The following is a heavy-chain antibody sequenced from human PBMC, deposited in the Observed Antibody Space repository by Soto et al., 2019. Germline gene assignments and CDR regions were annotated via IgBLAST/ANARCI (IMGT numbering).Heavy chain of an antibody. CDR3: ARWFGEFGIDY. CDR2: ISSSSSYI. J-gene: IGHJ4*02. CDR1: GFTFSSYS. Sequence: GSLRLSCAASGFTFSSYSMNWVRQAPGKGLEWVSSISSSSSYIYYADSVKGRFTISRDNAKNSLYLQMNSLRAEDTAVYYCARWFGEFGIDYWGQGTLVTVSS. D-gene: IGHD3-10*01. V-gene: IGHV3-21*01.